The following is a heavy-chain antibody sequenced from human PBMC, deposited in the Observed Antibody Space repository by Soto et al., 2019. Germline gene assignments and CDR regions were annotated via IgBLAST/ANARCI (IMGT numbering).Heavy chain of an antibody. J-gene: IGHJ6*01. CDR1: TGSISSGGYS. CDR2: IYHSGST. Sequence: SETLALTCAVSTGSISSGGYSWSWIRQPPGKGLEWIGYIYHSGSTYYNPSLNSRVTISVDRSKNQFSLKLSSVTAADTAVYYCARDPGRWYSGSGSYLYSYSGMHVWGQATTVTVSS. V-gene: IGHV4-30-2*01. D-gene: IGHD3-10*01. CDR3: ARDPGRWYSGSGSYLYSYSGMHV.